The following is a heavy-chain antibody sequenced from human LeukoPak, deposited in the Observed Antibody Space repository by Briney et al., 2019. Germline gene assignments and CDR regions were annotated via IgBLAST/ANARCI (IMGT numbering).Heavy chain of an antibody. Sequence: GRSLRLSCAASGFTFSSYGMHWVRQAPGKGLEWVAVIWYDGSNKYYADSVKGRLTISRDNSKNTLYLQMNSLRAEDTAVYYCARETAPTDYWSQGTVVTVSS. CDR3: ARETAPTDY. CDR2: IWYDGSNK. J-gene: IGHJ4*02. D-gene: IGHD1-14*01. CDR1: GFTFSSYG. V-gene: IGHV3-33*01.